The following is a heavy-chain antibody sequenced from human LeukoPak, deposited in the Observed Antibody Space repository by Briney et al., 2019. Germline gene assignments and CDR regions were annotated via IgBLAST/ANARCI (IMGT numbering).Heavy chain of an antibody. J-gene: IGHJ4*02. Sequence: WIRQPPGKGLEWVGRIKSKTDGGTTDYAAPVKGRFTISRDDSKNTLYLQMNSLKTEDTAVYYCTTEFIWFGDVYFDYWGQGTLVTVSS. CDR2: IKSKTDGGTT. CDR3: TTEFIWFGDVYFDY. D-gene: IGHD3-10*01. V-gene: IGHV3-15*01.